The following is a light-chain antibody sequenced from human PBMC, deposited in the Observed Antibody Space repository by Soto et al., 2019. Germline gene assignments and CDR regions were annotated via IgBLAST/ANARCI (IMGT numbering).Light chain of an antibody. CDR3: HQDNSYSRYT. CDR2: DAS. CDR1: QSISSW. V-gene: IGKV1-5*01. J-gene: IGKJ2*01. Sequence: DIQMTQSPSTLPASVGDRVTITCRASQSISSWLDWYQQKPGKAPKLLIYDASSLESGVPSRFSGSGSGTEFTLTISSLQPDDFATYYCHQDNSYSRYTFGQGTKLEIQ.